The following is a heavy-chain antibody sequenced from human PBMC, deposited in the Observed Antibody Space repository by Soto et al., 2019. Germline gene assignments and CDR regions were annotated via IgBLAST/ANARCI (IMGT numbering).Heavy chain of an antibody. CDR2: IRYDLDGQ. CDR3: AVLGYCTRTTCI. J-gene: IGHJ4*02. D-gene: IGHD2-8*01. V-gene: IGHV3-23*01. CDR1: GFTLKNYM. Sequence: EVQLLESGGGLVQPGGSLRLSCDASGFTLKNYMMTWVRQAPGKGLGWVSSIRYDLDGQEHADSVKGRFTISRDTSKNMLYLQMNDLRPDDTAVYYLAVLGYCTRTTCIWGQGTLVTVSS.